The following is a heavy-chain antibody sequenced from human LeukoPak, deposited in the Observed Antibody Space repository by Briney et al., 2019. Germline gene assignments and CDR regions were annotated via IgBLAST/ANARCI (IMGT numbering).Heavy chain of an antibody. Sequence: GESLKISCQGSGYTFTSYGISWVRQAPGQGLEWMGWISAYNGNTNYAQKLQGRVTMTTDTSTSTAYMELRSLRSDDTAVYYCARDLSSSYYDFWSGYYTGNYYYYMDVWGKGTTVTVSS. D-gene: IGHD3-3*01. CDR3: ARDLSSSYYDFWSGYYTGNYYYYMDV. CDR2: ISAYNGNT. V-gene: IGHV1-18*01. J-gene: IGHJ6*03. CDR1: GYTFTSYG.